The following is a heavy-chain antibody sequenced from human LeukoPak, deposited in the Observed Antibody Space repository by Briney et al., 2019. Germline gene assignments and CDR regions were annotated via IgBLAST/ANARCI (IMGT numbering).Heavy chain of an antibody. CDR3: ARGARGGLRHFDWLSDLDY. CDR1: GGTFSSYA. Sequence: SVKVSCKASGGTFSSYAISWVRQAPGQGLEWMGGIIPIFGTGNYAQKFQGRVTITTDESTSTAYMELSSLRSEDTAVYYCARGARGGLRHFDWLSDLDYWGQGTLVTVSS. D-gene: IGHD3-9*01. CDR2: IIPIFGTG. V-gene: IGHV1-69*05. J-gene: IGHJ4*02.